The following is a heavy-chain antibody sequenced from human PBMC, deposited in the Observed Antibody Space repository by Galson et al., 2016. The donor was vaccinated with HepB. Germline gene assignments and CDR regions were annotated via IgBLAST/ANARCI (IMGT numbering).Heavy chain of an antibody. CDR1: GFSLSTSGMC. J-gene: IGHJ6*02. Sequence: PALVKPTQTLKLTCTFSGFSLSTSGMCVSWIRQPPGKALEWLAIIDWEDDKYYSTSLKTRLTISKDTSKNQVVLTMTNMDPVDPATYYCARNGATNHYYGMDVWRQGTTVTVSS. D-gene: IGHD5-12*01. V-gene: IGHV2-70*01. CDR2: IDWEDDK. CDR3: ARNGATNHYYGMDV.